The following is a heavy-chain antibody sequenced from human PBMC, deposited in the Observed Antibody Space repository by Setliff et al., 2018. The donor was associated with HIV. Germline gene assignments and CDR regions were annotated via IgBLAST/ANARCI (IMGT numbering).Heavy chain of an antibody. CDR2: IFHSGDT. CDR3: ATRPRIAARPFDY. CDR1: GVSVGSGDYY. J-gene: IGHJ4*02. V-gene: IGHV4-31*03. D-gene: IGHD6-6*01. Sequence: NPSETLSLTCSVSGVSVGSGDYYWHWIRQHPEKALEWIGYIFHSGDTYYNPSLKSRISMSVDTSKNQFPLELTSLTAADTAVYYCATRPRIAARPFDYWGQGMLVTVSS.